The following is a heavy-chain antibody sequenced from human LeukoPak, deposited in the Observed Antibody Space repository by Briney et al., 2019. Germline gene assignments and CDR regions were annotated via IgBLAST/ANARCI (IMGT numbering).Heavy chain of an antibody. V-gene: IGHV4-59*12. D-gene: IGHD6-6*01. CDR3: ARARIAARLPFDY. J-gene: IGHJ4*02. Sequence: SETLSLTRAVYGGSFSGYYWSWIRQPPGKGLEWIGYIYYRGSTNYNPSLKSRVTISVDTSKNQFSLKLSSVTAADTAVYYCARARIAARLPFDYWGQGTLVTVSS. CDR2: IYYRGST. CDR1: GGSFSGYY.